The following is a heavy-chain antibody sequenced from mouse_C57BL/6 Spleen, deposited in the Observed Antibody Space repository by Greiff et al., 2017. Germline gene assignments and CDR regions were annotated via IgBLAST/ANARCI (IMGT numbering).Heavy chain of an antibody. CDR3: ARWNYEYAMDY. V-gene: IGHV1-64*01. CDR1: GYTFTSYW. Sequence: QVQLQQSGAELVKPGASVKLSCKASGYTFTSYWMHWVKQRPGQGLEWIGMIHPNSGSTNYNEKFKSKATLTVDKSSSTAYMQLSSLTSEDSAVYYCARWNYEYAMDYWGQGTSVTVSS. D-gene: IGHD2-4*01. J-gene: IGHJ4*01. CDR2: IHPNSGST.